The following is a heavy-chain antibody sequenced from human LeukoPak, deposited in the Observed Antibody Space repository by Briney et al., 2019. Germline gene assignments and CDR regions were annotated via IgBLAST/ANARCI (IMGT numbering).Heavy chain of an antibody. CDR3: ATERNYDILTGRYYFDY. D-gene: IGHD3-9*01. CDR2: IYYSGST. J-gene: IGHJ4*02. CDR1: GGSISSYY. V-gene: IGHV4-59*01. Sequence: PSETLSLTCTVSGGSISSYYWSWIRQPPGKGLEWIGYIYYSGSTNYNPSLKSRVTISVDTSKNQFSLKLSSVTAADTAVYYCATERNYDILTGRYYFDYWGQGTLVTVSS.